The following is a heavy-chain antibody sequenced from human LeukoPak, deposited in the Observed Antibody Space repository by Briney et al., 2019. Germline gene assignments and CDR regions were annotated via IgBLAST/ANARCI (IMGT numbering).Heavy chain of an antibody. D-gene: IGHD2-15*01. Sequence: PSETLSLTCTVSGGSINSYYWSWIRQPPGKGLEWIGYIDYSGSTTYNPSLNSRLTISVDTSKNQFSLKLNSVTAADTAAYYCARLSGGDWGQGTLVTVSS. V-gene: IGHV4-59*08. CDR2: IDYSGST. J-gene: IGHJ4*02. CDR1: GGSINSYY. CDR3: ARLSGGD.